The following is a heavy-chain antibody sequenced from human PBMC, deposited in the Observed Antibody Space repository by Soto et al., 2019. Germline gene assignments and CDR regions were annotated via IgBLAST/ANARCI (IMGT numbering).Heavy chain of an antibody. CDR2: ISSSSSYI. CDR3: ARVLVVPASGMDV. D-gene: IGHD2-2*01. Sequence: GGSLRLSCAASGFTFSSYSTNWVRQAPGKGLEWVSSISSSSSYIYYADSVKGRFTISRDNAKNSLYLQMNSLRAEDTAVYYCARVLVVPASGMDVWGQGTTVTVSS. J-gene: IGHJ6*02. CDR1: GFTFSSYS. V-gene: IGHV3-21*01.